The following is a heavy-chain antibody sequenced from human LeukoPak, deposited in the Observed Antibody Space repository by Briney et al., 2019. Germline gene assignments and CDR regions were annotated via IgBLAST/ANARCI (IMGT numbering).Heavy chain of an antibody. CDR2: INSDGSKT. V-gene: IGHV3-74*01. D-gene: IGHD6-13*01. CDR1: GFTFSSYW. J-gene: IGHJ4*02. CDR3: AKDQGYGIAQR. Sequence: GGSLRLSCTASGFTFSSYWMHWVRQAPGKGLVWVSRINSDGSKTIYANSVKGRFTISRDNSKNTLYLQMNSLRAEDTAVYYCAKDQGYGIAQRWGQGTLVTVSS.